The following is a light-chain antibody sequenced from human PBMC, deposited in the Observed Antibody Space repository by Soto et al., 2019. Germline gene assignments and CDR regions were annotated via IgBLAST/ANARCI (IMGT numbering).Light chain of an antibody. CDR2: KAS. V-gene: IGKV1-5*03. CDR3: QPYNGYSRA. CDR1: QSISTW. Sequence: DIQMTQSPSTLSASVGDRVTSTCRASQSISTWLAWYQQKPGKAPKLLIYKASSLESGVPSRFSGSGSGTEFTLTISSLQPDDFATYYCQPYNGYSRAFGQGTKVDIK. J-gene: IGKJ1*01.